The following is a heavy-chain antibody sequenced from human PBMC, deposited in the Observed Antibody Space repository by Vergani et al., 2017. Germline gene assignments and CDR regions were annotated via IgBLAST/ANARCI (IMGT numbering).Heavy chain of an antibody. CDR1: GFTFSSYA. V-gene: IGHV3-23*03. J-gene: IGHJ6*03. CDR2: IYSGGSST. D-gene: IGHD2-2*01. CDR3: AKGSSTSAVRLYYYYYYMDV. Sequence: EVQLLESGGGLVQPGGSLRLSCAASGFTFSSYAMSWVRQAPGKGLEWVSVIYSGGSSTYYADSVKGRFTISRDNSKNTLYLQMNSLRAEDTAVYYCAKGSSTSAVRLYYYYYYMDVWGKGTTVTVSS.